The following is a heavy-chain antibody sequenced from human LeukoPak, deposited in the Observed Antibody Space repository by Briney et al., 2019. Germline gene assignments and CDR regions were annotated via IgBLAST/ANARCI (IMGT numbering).Heavy chain of an antibody. CDR1: GLTFSGHW. V-gene: IGHV3-30-3*01. D-gene: IGHD6-19*01. CDR2: ISYDGSNK. J-gene: IGHJ4*02. Sequence: TGGSLRLSCAASGLTFSGHWFNWVRQAPGKGLEWVAVISYDGSNKYYADSVKGRFTISRDNSKNTLYLQMNSLRAEDTAVYYCASSSRSSGWYPSDYWGQGTLVTVSS. CDR3: ASSSRSSGWYPSDY.